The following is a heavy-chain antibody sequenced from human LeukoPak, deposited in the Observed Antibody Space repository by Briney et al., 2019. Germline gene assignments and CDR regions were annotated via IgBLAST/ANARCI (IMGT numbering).Heavy chain of an antibody. Sequence: GGSLRLSCAASGFTFSDYYMSWIRQAPGKGLEWVSYISSSGSTIYYADSVKGRFTISRDNAKNSLYLQMNSLRAEDTAVYYCAREVARRVIPWFDPWGQGTLVTVSS. CDR3: AREVARRVIPWFDP. CDR2: ISSSGSTI. D-gene: IGHD3-10*01. CDR1: GFTFSDYY. J-gene: IGHJ5*02. V-gene: IGHV3-11*01.